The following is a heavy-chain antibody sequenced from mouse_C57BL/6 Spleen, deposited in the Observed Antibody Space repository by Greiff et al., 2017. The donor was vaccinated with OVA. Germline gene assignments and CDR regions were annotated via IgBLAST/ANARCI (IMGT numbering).Heavy chain of an antibody. CDR3: ARGYYESY. J-gene: IGHJ3*01. CDR2: ISSGSSTI. CDR1: GFTFSDYG. Sequence: EVQLVESGGGLVKPGGSLKLSCAASGFTFSDYGMHWVRQAPGKGLEWVADISSGSSTIYYADTVKGRFTISRDNAKNTRFLQMTSLRSEDTAMYYCARGYYESYWGQGTLVTVSA. D-gene: IGHD2-4*01. V-gene: IGHV5-17*01.